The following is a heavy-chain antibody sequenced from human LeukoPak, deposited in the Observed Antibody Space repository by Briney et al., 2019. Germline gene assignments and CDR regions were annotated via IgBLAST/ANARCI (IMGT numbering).Heavy chain of an antibody. Sequence: GGALILSCAASGFTFSGYWMSWVRPAPGKGLEWVANIKQDGSDKYYVDSVKGRFTISRDNAKNSLYLQMNSLRAEDTAVYYCARKTVVGSYFDYWGQGTPVTVSS. CDR2: IKQDGSDK. CDR3: ARKTVVGSYFDY. CDR1: GFTFSGYW. V-gene: IGHV3-7*03. J-gene: IGHJ4*02. D-gene: IGHD4-23*01.